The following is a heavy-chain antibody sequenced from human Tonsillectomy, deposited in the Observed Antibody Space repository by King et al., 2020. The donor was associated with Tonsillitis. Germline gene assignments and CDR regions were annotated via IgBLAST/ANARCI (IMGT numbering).Heavy chain of an antibody. D-gene: IGHD3-3*01. V-gene: IGHV3-30*02. CDR3: AKGFFVGDSPNFFDY. CDR2: RRSDGSDK. CDR1: GFIFNNYG. J-gene: IGHJ4*02. Sequence: VQLVESAGGVVQPGGSLRLSCAASGFIFNNYGMHWVRQAPGKGPEWVAFRRSDGSDKYYADSAKGRFSISRDNSENTVYLQMNSLRVDDTAVYYCAKGFFVGDSPNFFDYWGQGPLVTVTS.